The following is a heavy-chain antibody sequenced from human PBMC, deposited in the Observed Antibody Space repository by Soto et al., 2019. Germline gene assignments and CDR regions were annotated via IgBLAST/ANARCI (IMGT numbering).Heavy chain of an antibody. Sequence: QVQLQESGPGLVKPSETLSLTCTVSGGSISNYYWSWVRQPPGKGLEWIGYIYDSGSTNYNPSLKSRVTISVDTSKNQFSLRLTSVTAEDTAVDYWAAAPRSWGQGTLVTVSS. CDR1: GGSISNYY. D-gene: IGHD2-15*01. V-gene: IGHV4-59*01. CDR3: AAAPRS. CDR2: IYDSGST. J-gene: IGHJ5*02.